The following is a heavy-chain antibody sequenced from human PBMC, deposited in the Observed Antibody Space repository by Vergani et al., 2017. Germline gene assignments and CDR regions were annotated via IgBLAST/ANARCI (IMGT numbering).Heavy chain of an antibody. V-gene: IGHV1-2*02. CDR1: GYTFTGYY. CDR3: ARGGHQQWLVQGWFDP. CDR2: INPNSGGT. J-gene: IGHJ5*02. D-gene: IGHD6-19*01. Sequence: QVQLVQSGAEVKKPGASLKVSCTASGYTFTGYYMHWVRQAPGQGLEWMGWINPNSGGTNYAQQFQGRVSMTRETSISTANMVLSRRRSDATAVYYCARGGHQQWLVQGWFDPWGEGTLVTVSS.